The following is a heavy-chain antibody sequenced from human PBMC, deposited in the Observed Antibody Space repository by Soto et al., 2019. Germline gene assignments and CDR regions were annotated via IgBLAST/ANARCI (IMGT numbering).Heavy chain of an antibody. D-gene: IGHD3-10*01. V-gene: IGHV3-23*01. CDR1: GFTFSSYA. CDR3: VLWPPYYFDY. CDR2: ISGSGGST. J-gene: IGHJ4*02. Sequence: EVQLLESGGGLVQPGGSLRLSCAASGFTFSSYAMSWVRPAPGKGLEWVSAISGSGGSTYYADSVKGRFTISSDNSKNTLYLQMNSLRAEDTAVYYCVLWPPYYFDYWGQGTLVTVSS.